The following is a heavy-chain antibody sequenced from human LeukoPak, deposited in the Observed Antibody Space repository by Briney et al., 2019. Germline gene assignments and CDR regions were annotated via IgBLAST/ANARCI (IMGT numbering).Heavy chain of an antibody. D-gene: IGHD1-26*01. V-gene: IGHV3-9*01. CDR1: GFTFDDYA. Sequence: HPGRSLRLSCAASGFTFDDYAMHWVRQAPGKGLEWVSGISWNSGSIGYADSVKGRFTISRDNSKNTLYLLMNSLRPDDTGLYYCARIEEEHYWGQGTLVTVSS. CDR2: ISWNSGSI. J-gene: IGHJ4*02. CDR3: ARIEEEHY.